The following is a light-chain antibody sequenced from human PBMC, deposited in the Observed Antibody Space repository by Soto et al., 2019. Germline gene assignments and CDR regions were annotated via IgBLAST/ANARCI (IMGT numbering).Light chain of an antibody. Sequence: EIVLTQSPGTLSLSPGERATLSCRASQTVSRMYLSWFQQKPGQAPRLLIYGTSTRATGIPVRFSGSGSGTDFTLTISSLQPEGFAVYFCHQDFNLPWTFGQGTKVDIK. CDR3: HQDFNLPWT. CDR1: QTVSRMY. J-gene: IGKJ1*01. CDR2: GTS. V-gene: IGKV3D-7*01.